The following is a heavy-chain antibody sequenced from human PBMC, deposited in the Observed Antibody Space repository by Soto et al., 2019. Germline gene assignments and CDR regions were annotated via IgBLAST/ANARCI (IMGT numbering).Heavy chain of an antibody. CDR3: ARIGGSGYYYGSYYFDY. V-gene: IGHV4-34*01. CDR1: GGSFSDYY. CDR2: IDHSGST. Sequence: PSETLSLTCAVYGGSFSDYYWSWIRQPPGKGLEWIGEIDHSGSTNYNSSLKSRVTISLDTSRNQFSLKLSSVTAADTAVYYCARIGGSGYYYGSYYFDYWGQGTLVTVSS. D-gene: IGHD3-22*01. J-gene: IGHJ4*02.